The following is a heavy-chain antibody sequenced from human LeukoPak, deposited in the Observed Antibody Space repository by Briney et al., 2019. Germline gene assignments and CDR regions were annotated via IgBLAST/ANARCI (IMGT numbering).Heavy chain of an antibody. V-gene: IGHV1-2*02. D-gene: IGHD5-12*01. CDR1: GYTFTGYY. J-gene: IGHJ4*02. Sequence: ASVKVSCKASGYTFTGYYMHWVRPAPGQGLEWMGWINPNSGGTNYAQKFQGRVTMTRDTSISTAYMELSRLRSDDTAVYYCARPLSGYDYTDFDYWGQGTLVTVSS. CDR2: INPNSGGT. CDR3: ARPLSGYDYTDFDY.